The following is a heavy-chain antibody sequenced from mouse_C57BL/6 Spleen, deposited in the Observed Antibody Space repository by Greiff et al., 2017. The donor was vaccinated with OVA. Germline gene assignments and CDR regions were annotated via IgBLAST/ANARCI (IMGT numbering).Heavy chain of an antibody. J-gene: IGHJ1*03. V-gene: IGHV5-6*01. Sequence: EVNVVESGGDLVKPGGSLKLSCAASGFTFSSYGMSWVRQTPDKRLEWVATISSGGSYTYYPDSVKGRFTISRDNAKNTLYLQMSSLKSEDTAMYYCARLNDGYYRYFGVWGTGATVTVAS. CDR3: ARLNDGYYRYFGV. D-gene: IGHD2-3*01. CDR2: ISSGGSYT. CDR1: GFTFSSYG.